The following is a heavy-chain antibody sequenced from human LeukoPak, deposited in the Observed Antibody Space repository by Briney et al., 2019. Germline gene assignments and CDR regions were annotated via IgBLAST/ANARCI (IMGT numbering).Heavy chain of an antibody. V-gene: IGHV3-30-3*01. Sequence: GGSLRLSCAASGFTFSSYAMHWVRQAPGKGLEWVAVISYDGSNKYYADSVKGRFTISRDNSKNTLYLQMNSLRAEDTAVYYCAKGYSGSYGGGYFDYWGQGTLVTVSS. J-gene: IGHJ4*02. CDR1: GFTFSSYA. CDR3: AKGYSGSYGGGYFDY. CDR2: ISYDGSNK. D-gene: IGHD1-26*01.